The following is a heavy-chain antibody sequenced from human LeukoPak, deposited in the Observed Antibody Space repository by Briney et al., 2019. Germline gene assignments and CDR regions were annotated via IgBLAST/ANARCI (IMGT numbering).Heavy chain of an antibody. CDR1: GGSISSYY. D-gene: IGHD6-6*01. CDR3: ARRGKEYSSSLYYFDY. V-gene: IGHV4-4*09. Sequence: SETLSLTCTVSGGSISSYYWSWIRQPPGKGLEWIGYIYTSGSTNYNPSLKSRVTISVDTSKNQFSLKLSSVTAADTAVYCCARRGKEYSSSLYYFDYWGQGTLVTVSS. CDR2: IYTSGST. J-gene: IGHJ4*02.